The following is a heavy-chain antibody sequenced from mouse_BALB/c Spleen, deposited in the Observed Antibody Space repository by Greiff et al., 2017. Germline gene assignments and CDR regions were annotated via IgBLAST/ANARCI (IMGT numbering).Heavy chain of an antibody. Sequence: EVQLVESGGGLVKPGGSLKLSCAASGFTFSDYYMYWVRQTPEKRLEWVATISDGGSYTYYPDSVKGRFTISRDNAKNNLYLQMSSLKSEDTAMYYCARDPYFDYWGQGTTLTVSS. J-gene: IGHJ2*01. CDR1: GFTFSDYY. CDR3: ARDPYFDY. V-gene: IGHV5-4*02. CDR2: ISDGGSYT.